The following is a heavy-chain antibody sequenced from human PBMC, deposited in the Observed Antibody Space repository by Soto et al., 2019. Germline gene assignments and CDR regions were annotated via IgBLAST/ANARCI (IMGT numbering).Heavy chain of an antibody. Sequence: XSVKVSCKASVYTLTTYYMHWVRQAPGQGLEWVGIIDPSGGSTSYAQKFQGRVTMTRDTSTSTVYMELSSLRSEDTAIYYCARTEQWLVPPFDYWGQGTLVTVSS. CDR2: IDPSGGST. CDR3: ARTEQWLVPPFDY. J-gene: IGHJ4*02. V-gene: IGHV1-46*01. D-gene: IGHD6-19*01. CDR1: VYTLTTYY.